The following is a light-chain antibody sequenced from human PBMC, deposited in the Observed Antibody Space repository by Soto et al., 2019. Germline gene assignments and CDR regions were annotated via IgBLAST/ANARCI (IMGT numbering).Light chain of an antibody. V-gene: IGKV3-20*01. J-gene: IGKJ5*01. CDR3: QQYGSSLIT. Sequence: EIVMTQSPATLSVSPGERATLSCRASQSVNSNLAWYQQKPGQAPSLLIYGASSRATGIPDRFSGSGSGTDFTLTISRLEPEDFAVYYCQQYGSSLITFGQGTRLEI. CDR1: QSVNSN. CDR2: GAS.